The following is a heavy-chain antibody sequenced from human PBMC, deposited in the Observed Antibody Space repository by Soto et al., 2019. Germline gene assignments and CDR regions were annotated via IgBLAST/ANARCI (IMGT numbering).Heavy chain of an antibody. D-gene: IGHD6-6*01. J-gene: IGHJ6*02. Sequence: QVQLVESGGGVVQPGRSLRLSCAASGFTFSSYGMHWVRQAPGKGLEWVAVISYDGSNKYYADSVKGRFIISRDNSKNTLYLQMNSLRAEDTAVYYCAKEGVGIAARPRYYYYYGMDVWGQGTTVTVSS. CDR2: ISYDGSNK. CDR1: GFTFSSYG. V-gene: IGHV3-30*18. CDR3: AKEGVGIAARPRYYYYYGMDV.